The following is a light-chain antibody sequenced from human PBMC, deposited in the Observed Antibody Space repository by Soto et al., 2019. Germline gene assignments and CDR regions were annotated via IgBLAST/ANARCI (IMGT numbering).Light chain of an antibody. J-gene: IGKJ1*01. Sequence: DVQMTQSPSTLSASVGDTVTITFRASQTINSLLAWYQHRPGKGPKLLIYKTSTVEGGVPLRFSGSGSGTEFTLTISSLQPADSATYYCQQYNTYPMTFGQGTKVDSK. CDR3: QQYNTYPMT. CDR1: QTINSL. V-gene: IGKV1-5*03. CDR2: KTS.